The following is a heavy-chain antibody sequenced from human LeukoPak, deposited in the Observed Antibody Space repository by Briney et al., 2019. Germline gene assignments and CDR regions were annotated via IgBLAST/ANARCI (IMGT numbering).Heavy chain of an antibody. CDR1: GFSFSTYW. D-gene: IGHD2-8*01. J-gene: IGHJ4*02. V-gene: IGHV3-74*01. Sequence: GGSLRLSCAASGFSFSTYWMHWVRQAPGKGLVWVSRINSDGSSTTHADSVKGRFTVSRDNAKNTLYLQMNSLRGEDTAVYYCAKELMGFDYWGQGSLVTVSS. CDR3: AKELMGFDY. CDR2: INSDGSST.